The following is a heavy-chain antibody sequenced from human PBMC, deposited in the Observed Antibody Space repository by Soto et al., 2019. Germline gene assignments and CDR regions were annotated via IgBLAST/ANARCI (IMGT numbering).Heavy chain of an antibody. V-gene: IGHV1-69*12. CDR2: IIPIFGTA. CDR3: ARVGYDSRRGAFDI. Sequence: QVQLVPSGAEVKKPGSSVKVSCKASGGTFSSYAISWVRQAPGQGLEWMGGIIPIFGTANYAQKCQGRVTITADEYTSTAYMELSSLRSEDTAVYYCARVGYDSRRGAFDIWGQGTMVTVSS. CDR1: GGTFSSYA. D-gene: IGHD3-22*01. J-gene: IGHJ3*02.